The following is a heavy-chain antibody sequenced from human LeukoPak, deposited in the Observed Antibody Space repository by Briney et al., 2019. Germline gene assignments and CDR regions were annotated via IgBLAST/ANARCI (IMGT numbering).Heavy chain of an antibody. CDR1: GYPFTSYY. CDR3: ARDGLSYTNPNNWFDP. Sequence: ASVKVSCKASGYPFTSYYISWVRQAPGQGLEWMGWISAYNGDTNYAQNLQGRVTMTTDTSTDTAYMELRSLRSDDTAVYYCARDGLSYTNPNNWFDPWGQGTLVTVSS. V-gene: IGHV1-18*01. D-gene: IGHD2-2*02. J-gene: IGHJ5*02. CDR2: ISAYNGDT.